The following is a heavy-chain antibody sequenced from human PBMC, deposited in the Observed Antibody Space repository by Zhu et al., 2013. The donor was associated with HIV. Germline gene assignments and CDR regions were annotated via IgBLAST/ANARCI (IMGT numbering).Heavy chain of an antibody. V-gene: IGHV1-24*01. CDR2: FDPEDAKF. Sequence: QVQLVQSGAEVKKPGASVKVSCRLSGYSLSDLSLDWVRQTPGKGLEWVGFFDPEDAKFIYAQNFEGRVSMIEDTSTDTAYMELNNLRSDDTAVYYCARVSPEAGSSGWRYNWFDPWGQGTLVTVSS. CDR1: GYSLSDLS. J-gene: IGHJ5*02. CDR3: ARVSPEAGSSGWRYNWFDP. D-gene: IGHD6-19*01.